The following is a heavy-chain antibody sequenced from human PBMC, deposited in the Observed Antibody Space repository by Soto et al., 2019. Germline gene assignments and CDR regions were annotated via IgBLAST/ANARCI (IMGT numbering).Heavy chain of an antibody. CDR1: GGSISSGGYY. J-gene: IGHJ6*03. CDR2: IYYSGST. D-gene: IGHD3-10*01. Sequence: PSETLSLTCTVSGGSISSGGYYWSWIRQHPGKGLEWIGYIYYSGSTYYNPSLKSRVTISVDTSKNQFSLKLSSVTAADTAVYYCARQQSYGYYYMDVWGKGTTVTVSS. V-gene: IGHV4-31*03. CDR3: ARQQSYGYYYMDV.